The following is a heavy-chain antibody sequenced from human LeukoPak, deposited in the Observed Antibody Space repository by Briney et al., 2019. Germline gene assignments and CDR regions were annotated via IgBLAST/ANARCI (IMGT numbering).Heavy chain of an antibody. Sequence: GGSLRLSCAASGFTFSSYDIHWVRQATGKGLEWVSGIGTAGEIYYPGSVKGRFTISRENAKNSLYLQMNSLRAGDTAVYYCAKGRGYSGYDCDDWGQGTLVTVSS. V-gene: IGHV3-13*01. CDR3: AKGRGYSGYDCDD. D-gene: IGHD5-12*01. CDR2: IGTAGEI. CDR1: GFTFSSYD. J-gene: IGHJ4*02.